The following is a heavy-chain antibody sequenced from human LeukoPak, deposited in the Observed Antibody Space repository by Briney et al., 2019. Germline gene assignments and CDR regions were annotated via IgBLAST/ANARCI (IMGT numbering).Heavy chain of an antibody. D-gene: IGHD1-26*01. CDR1: GFTFSSYA. Sequence: PGGSLRLSCAVSGFTFSSYAMSWVRQAPGKGLEWVSAISGSGGSTYYADSVKGRFTISRDKSKNTLYLQMNSLRAEDTAVYYCAKDNSGSYLEYFQHWGQGTLVTVSS. CDR2: ISGSGGST. J-gene: IGHJ1*01. V-gene: IGHV3-23*01. CDR3: AKDNSGSYLEYFQH.